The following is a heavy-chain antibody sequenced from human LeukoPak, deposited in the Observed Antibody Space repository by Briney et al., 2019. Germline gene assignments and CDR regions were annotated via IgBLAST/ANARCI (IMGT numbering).Heavy chain of an antibody. CDR2: ILNSGTTT. CDR1: GFTFSSYE. V-gene: IGHV3-48*03. Sequence: PGGSLRLSCAASGFTFSSYEMNWVRQAPGKGLEWVSYILNSGTTTYYADSVKGRFTISRDNAKNSLYLQMNSLRAEDTGVYYCARDPPDCWGQGILVTVSS. J-gene: IGHJ4*02. CDR3: ARDPPDC.